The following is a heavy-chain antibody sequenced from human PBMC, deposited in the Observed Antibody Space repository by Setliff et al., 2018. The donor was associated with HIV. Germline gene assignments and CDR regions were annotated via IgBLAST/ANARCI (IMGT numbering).Heavy chain of an antibody. CDR2: IWYDGSNK. Sequence: SLRLSCAASGFTFSNYGMHWVRQAPGKGLEWVSVIWYDGSNKYYTDSVKGRFTISRDNSKNTLYLQMNSLRAEDTAVYYCARRAYCSSTTCFDNWGQGTLVTVSS. CDR3: ARRAYCSSTTCFDN. D-gene: IGHD2-2*01. V-gene: IGHV3-33*01. J-gene: IGHJ4*02. CDR1: GFTFSNYG.